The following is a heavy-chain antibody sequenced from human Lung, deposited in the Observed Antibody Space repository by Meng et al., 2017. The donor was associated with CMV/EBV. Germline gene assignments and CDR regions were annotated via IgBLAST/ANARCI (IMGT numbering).Heavy chain of an antibody. CDR1: SSSCY. Sequence: SSSCYWGWISQPPGRGLEWIRSIYYSGSTYYNPSLKSRVTISVDTSKNQFSLKLSSVTAADTAVYYCARDGGSKGIVVVPASNWFDPWGQGTLVTVSS. J-gene: IGHJ5*02. V-gene: IGHV4-39*07. D-gene: IGHD2-2*01. CDR2: IYYSGST. CDR3: ARDGGSKGIVVVPASNWFDP.